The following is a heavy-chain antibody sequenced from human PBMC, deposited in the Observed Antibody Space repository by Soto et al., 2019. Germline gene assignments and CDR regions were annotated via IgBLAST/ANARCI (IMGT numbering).Heavy chain of an antibody. CDR2: IYDNGNT. CDR3: ARSIGTGDTLQIGDS. Sequence: EVQLAESGGGLIQPGGSLRLSCAAYGFTVSDTYMSWLRQAPGKGLECVSVIYDNGNTYYAESVSGRFTISRDHSKNTLFLKMNTLRPEDTAIYYCARSIGTGDTLQIGDSWGQGTLVTVS. V-gene: IGHV3-53*01. J-gene: IGHJ4*02. CDR1: GFTVSDTY. D-gene: IGHD2-21*02.